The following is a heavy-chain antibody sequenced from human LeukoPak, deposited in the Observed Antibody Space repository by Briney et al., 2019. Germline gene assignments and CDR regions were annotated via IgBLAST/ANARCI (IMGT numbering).Heavy chain of an antibody. CDR3: ARHEAAYCGGDCYLRAFDI. Sequence: PSETLSLTCTVSGGSISSLSYYWGWIRQPPGKGLEWIGTIYYRGSTYYNPSLKSRVTISVDTSKKQFSLKLSSVTAADTAVYYCARHEAAYCGGDCYLRAFDIWGQGTMVTVSS. J-gene: IGHJ3*02. CDR1: GGSISSLSYY. V-gene: IGHV4-39*01. D-gene: IGHD2-21*02. CDR2: IYYRGST.